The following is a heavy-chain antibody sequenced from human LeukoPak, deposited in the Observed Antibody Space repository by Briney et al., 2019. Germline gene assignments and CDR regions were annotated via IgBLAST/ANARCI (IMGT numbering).Heavy chain of an antibody. V-gene: IGHV3-23*01. Sequence: PGGSLRLSCAASGFIFNNFAITWVRQAPGKGLEGVSTISGDGDDKYYADSVKGRFIVSRDNLKNTAYLQMNSLRAEDTAVYYCAKGGFAAGSAFVPYWGQGTLVTVSS. CDR1: GFIFNNFA. J-gene: IGHJ4*02. CDR3: AKGGFAAGSAFVPY. D-gene: IGHD3-10*01. CDR2: ISGDGDDK.